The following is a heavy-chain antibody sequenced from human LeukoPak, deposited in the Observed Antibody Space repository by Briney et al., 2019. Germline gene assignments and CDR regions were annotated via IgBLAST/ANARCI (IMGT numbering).Heavy chain of an antibody. Sequence: ASVKVSCKASGYTFTSYYMHWVRQAPGQGLEWMGLINPTGGSTGYAQKFQGRVTMTRDMSTSTDYMQLSSLRSEDTAVYYCARGLAAAVVVYWGQGTLVTVSS. CDR3: ARGLAAAVVVY. J-gene: IGHJ4*02. D-gene: IGHD6-13*01. CDR2: INPTGGST. CDR1: GYTFTSYY. V-gene: IGHV1-46*01.